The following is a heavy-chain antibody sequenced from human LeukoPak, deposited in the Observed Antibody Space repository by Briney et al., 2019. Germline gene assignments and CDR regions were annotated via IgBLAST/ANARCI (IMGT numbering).Heavy chain of an antibody. D-gene: IGHD6-13*01. CDR2: IYYTGGT. Sequence: SETLSLTCSVSGGSITSSSYYWGWIRQPPEKGLEWIGSIYYTGGTYYSPSLKSRVTISVDTSKNQFSLKLSSVTAADTAVYYCARAAAGLDCWGQGTLVTVSS. CDR1: GGSITSSSYY. CDR3: ARAAAGLDC. V-gene: IGHV4-39*01. J-gene: IGHJ4*02.